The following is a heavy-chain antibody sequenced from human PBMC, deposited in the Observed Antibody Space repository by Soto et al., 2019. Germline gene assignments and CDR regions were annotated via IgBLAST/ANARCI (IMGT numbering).Heavy chain of an antibody. V-gene: IGHV3-33*01. CDR1: GFTFSSYG. CDR2: IWYDGRNK. D-gene: IGHD1-26*01. CDR3: ARDRGGNYVRSDYVMDV. J-gene: IGHJ6*02. Sequence: QVQLVESGGGVGQPGVSLRLSCAASGFTFSSYGMHWVRQAPGKGLEWVAVIWYDGRNKYYADSVKGRFTISRDNSQKRMYMQMNSLRAQDTAMYYCARDRGGNYVRSDYVMDVWGQATTVTVSS.